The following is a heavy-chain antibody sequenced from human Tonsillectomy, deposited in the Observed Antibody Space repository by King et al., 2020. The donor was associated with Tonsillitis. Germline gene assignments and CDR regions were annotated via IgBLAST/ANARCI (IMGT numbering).Heavy chain of an antibody. D-gene: IGHD2-2*01. J-gene: IGHJ4*02. CDR3: ARDRGGYCSSTSCPRLDY. Sequence: QVQLVESGAEVKKPGSSVKVSCKASGGTFSSYAISWVRQAPGQGLEWMGRIIPILGIANYAQKFQGRVTITADKSTSTAYMELSSLRSEDTAVYYCARDRGGYCSSTSCPRLDYWGQGTLVTVSS. CDR2: IIPILGIA. CDR1: GGTFSSYA. V-gene: IGHV1-69*09.